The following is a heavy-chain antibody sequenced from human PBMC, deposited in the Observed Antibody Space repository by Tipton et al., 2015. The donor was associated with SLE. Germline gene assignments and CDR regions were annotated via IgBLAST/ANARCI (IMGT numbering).Heavy chain of an antibody. CDR2: IYHTGRT. Sequence: TLSLTCTVSGASIISLNWWTWVRQPPGKGLEWIGEIYHTGRTNYKPSLKSRVIITVDKSKNQFSLNLSSVTAADTAVYYCARVNDILTGHYYHYGMDVWGQGTTVTVSS. J-gene: IGHJ6*02. CDR3: ARVNDILTGHYYHYGMDV. D-gene: IGHD3-9*01. V-gene: IGHV4-4*02. CDR1: GASIISLNW.